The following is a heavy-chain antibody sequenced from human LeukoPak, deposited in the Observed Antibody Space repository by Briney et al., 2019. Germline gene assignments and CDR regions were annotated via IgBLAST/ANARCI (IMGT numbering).Heavy chain of an antibody. J-gene: IGHJ4*02. D-gene: IGHD5-12*01. Sequence: ASVKVSCKASGYTFTSYDINWVRQATGQGLEWMGWMNPNSGNTGYAQKFQGRVTMTRNTSISTAYMELSSLRSEDTAVYYCARGAGYSGYDSLDYWGQRTLVTVSS. V-gene: IGHV1-8*01. CDR2: MNPNSGNT. CDR3: ARGAGYSGYDSLDY. CDR1: GYTFTSYD.